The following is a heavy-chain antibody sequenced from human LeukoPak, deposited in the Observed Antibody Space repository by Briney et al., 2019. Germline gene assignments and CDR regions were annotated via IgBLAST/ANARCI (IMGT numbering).Heavy chain of an antibody. CDR3: ATDGAGFDT. V-gene: IGHV3-11*01. CDR2: INIGGTNT. CDR1: GFTFNDYY. Sequence: GGSLRLSCAASGFTFNDYYMSWIRQAPGKGLEWLSYINIGGTNTHYADSVKGRSTISRDNAKKSLYLEMNNLRAEDTAVYYCATDGAGFDTWGQGVLVTVSS. J-gene: IGHJ5*02.